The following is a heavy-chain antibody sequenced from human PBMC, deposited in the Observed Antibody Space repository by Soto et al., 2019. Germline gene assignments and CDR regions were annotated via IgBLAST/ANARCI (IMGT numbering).Heavy chain of an antibody. CDR3: ARKYSSGYIDY. Sequence: SVKVSCKASGYTFTSYGISWVRQAPGQGLEWMGGIIPIFGTANYAQKFQGRVTITADESTSTAYMELSSLRSEDTAVYYCARKYSSGYIDYWGQGTLVTVSS. D-gene: IGHD6-19*01. V-gene: IGHV1-69*13. CDR1: GYTFTSYG. J-gene: IGHJ4*02. CDR2: IIPIFGTA.